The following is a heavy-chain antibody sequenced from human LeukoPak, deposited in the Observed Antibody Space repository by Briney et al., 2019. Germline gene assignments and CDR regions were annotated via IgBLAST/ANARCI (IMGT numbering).Heavy chain of an antibody. CDR1: GFTFSSYA. Sequence: GGSLRLSCAASGFTFSSYAMNWVRQAPGKGLEWVSSINAGGGSTYYADSVKGRFTISRDNSKNTLYLQMNSLRAEDTAVYYCASAGSSGYYLSYFDYWGQGTLVTVSS. CDR2: INAGGGST. J-gene: IGHJ4*02. CDR3: ASAGSSGYYLSYFDY. D-gene: IGHD3-22*01. V-gene: IGHV3-23*01.